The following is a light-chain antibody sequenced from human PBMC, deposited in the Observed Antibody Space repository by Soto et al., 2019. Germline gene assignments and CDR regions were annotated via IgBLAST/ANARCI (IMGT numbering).Light chain of an antibody. CDR1: QGIITY. J-gene: IGKJ1*01. CDR2: SAS. V-gene: IGKV1-12*01. CDR3: QQAKTFPRT. Sequence: IQMTQSPSSVSASVGDRVSITCRASQGIITYLAWYQQRPGQAPKLLIHSASLLQTGVPSRFSGTGSGTLFTLTISSLQPEDSATYYCQQAKTFPRTFGQGTRV.